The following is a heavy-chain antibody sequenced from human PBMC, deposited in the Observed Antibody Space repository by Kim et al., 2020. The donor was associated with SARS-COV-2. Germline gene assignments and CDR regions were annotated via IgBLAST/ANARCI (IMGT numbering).Heavy chain of an antibody. D-gene: IGHD3-10*01. J-gene: IGHJ4*02. Sequence: SETLSLTCTVSGYSISSGYYWGWIRQPPGKGLEWIGSIYHSGSTYYNPSLKSRVTISVDTSKNQFSLKLSSVTAADTAVYYCARVVRGVRYFDYWGQGTLVTVSS. CDR2: IYHSGST. CDR3: ARVVRGVRYFDY. CDR1: GYSISSGYY. V-gene: IGHV4-38-2*02.